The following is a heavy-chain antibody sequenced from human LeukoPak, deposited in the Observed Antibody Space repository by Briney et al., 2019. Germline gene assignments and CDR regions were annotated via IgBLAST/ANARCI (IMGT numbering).Heavy chain of an antibody. V-gene: IGHV4-4*07. CDR2: IDSGGST. Sequence: NPSDTLSLTCSLSGVSLSSYCWSWIPQPAEKGLVCIGRIDSGGSTNYSTSLKSRVNMSVDTSKNQFSLKLPFVTAADTAVYYCTRDLDTSGWCNFDYWGEGALVTVRS. D-gene: IGHD6-19*01. CDR1: GVSLSSYC. J-gene: IGHJ4*02. CDR3: TRDLDTSGWCNFDY.